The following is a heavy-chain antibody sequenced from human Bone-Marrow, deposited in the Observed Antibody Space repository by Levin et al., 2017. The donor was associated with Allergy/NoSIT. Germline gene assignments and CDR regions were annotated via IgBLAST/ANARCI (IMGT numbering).Heavy chain of an antibody. D-gene: IGHD6-19*01. CDR2: VYYSGTT. Sequence: SSETLSLTCTVSGGSVSSRSFWWGWIRQPPGKGLEWIGSVYYSGTTYYSPSLKSRVIISLNTSKNHFSLKLSSVTAADTAVYYCASRSSSRGGYYDYWGQGTLVTVSS. CDR3: ASRSSSRGGYYDY. J-gene: IGHJ4*02. CDR1: GGSVSSRSFW. V-gene: IGHV4-39*07.